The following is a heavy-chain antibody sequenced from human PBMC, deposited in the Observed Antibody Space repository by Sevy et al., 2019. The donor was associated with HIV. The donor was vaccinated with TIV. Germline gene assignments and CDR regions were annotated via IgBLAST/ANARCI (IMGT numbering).Heavy chain of an antibody. Sequence: GGSLRLSCAASGFTVSSAWMYWVRQAPGKGLEWVGQIKSKGDGGTTDYAGPVKGRFSISRDDSEDTLFLQMNSLKTEDTAVYYCATAESHLLRYFDWVQERYYQYGMDVWGQGTTVTVSS. J-gene: IGHJ6*02. CDR2: IKSKGDGGTT. CDR3: ATAESHLLRYFDWVQERYYQYGMDV. D-gene: IGHD3-9*01. V-gene: IGHV3-15*01. CDR1: GFTVSSAW.